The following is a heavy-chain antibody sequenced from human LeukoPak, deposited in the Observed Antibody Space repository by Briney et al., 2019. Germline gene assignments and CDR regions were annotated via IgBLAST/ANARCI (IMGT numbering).Heavy chain of an antibody. CDR1: GYTFSNYG. Sequence: ASVKVSCTASGYTFSNYGISWVRQAPGQGLEWMGWISAYNGNTNYAQKVQGRVTMTTDTSTRTAYMELRSLTSDDTAVYYCARAERTAITHDYWGQGSLVTVSS. J-gene: IGHJ4*02. CDR3: ARAERTAITHDY. CDR2: ISAYNGNT. D-gene: IGHD5-18*01. V-gene: IGHV1-18*01.